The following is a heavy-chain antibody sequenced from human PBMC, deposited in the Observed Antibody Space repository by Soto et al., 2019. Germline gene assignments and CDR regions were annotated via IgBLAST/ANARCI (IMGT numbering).Heavy chain of an antibody. CDR3: AAMQSFWQGDDD. CDR2: FDPDDGET. V-gene: IGHV1-24*01. CDR1: GYTFTELS. J-gene: IGHJ4*02. Sequence: GDSVQVSCKVSGYTFTELSMYWVRQAPGRGLEWMGSFDPDDGETIYAEKFQGRVTMTEDSSTDTAYMGLTSLRYEDTAVYYCAAMQSFWQGDDDWGQGTRVTVAS. D-gene: IGHD3-16*01.